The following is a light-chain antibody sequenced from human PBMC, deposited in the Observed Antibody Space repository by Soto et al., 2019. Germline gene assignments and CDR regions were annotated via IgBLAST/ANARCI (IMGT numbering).Light chain of an antibody. Sequence: QSVLTQPPSVSAAPGQKVTISCSGSSPNIGKNYVSWYQQLPLTAPKLLIYDNNKRPSGIPDRFSGSKSGTSATLGITGLQTGDEADYYCGTWDSSLGAFVFGTGTKVTVL. CDR2: DNN. V-gene: IGLV1-51*01. CDR3: GTWDSSLGAFV. CDR1: SPNIGKNY. J-gene: IGLJ1*01.